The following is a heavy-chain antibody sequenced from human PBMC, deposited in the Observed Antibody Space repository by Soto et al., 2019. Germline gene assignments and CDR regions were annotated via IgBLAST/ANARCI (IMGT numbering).Heavy chain of an antibody. CDR2: ISSSSSYI. J-gene: IGHJ4*02. D-gene: IGHD3-22*01. CDR1: GFTFSDYY. V-gene: IGHV3-11*05. CDR3: ARGTYYYASSGYYVDY. Sequence: PGGSLRLSCAASGFTFSDYYMSWIRQAPGKGLEWVSYISSSSSYINYADSVKGRFTISRDNAKNSLYLQMNSLRAEDTAVYYCARGTYYYASSGYYVDYWGQGTLVTVSS.